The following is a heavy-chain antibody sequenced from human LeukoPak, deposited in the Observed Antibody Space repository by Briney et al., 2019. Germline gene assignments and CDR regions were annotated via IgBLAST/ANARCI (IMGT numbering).Heavy chain of an antibody. CDR2: IIPIFGTA. CDR3: ARVKWYSYGYGPPYYFDY. J-gene: IGHJ4*02. Sequence: SVKVSCKASGDTSDTYAISWVRQAPGQGLEWMGGIIPIFGTANYAQKFQGRVTITTDESTSTAYMELSSLRSEDTAVYYCARVKWYSYGYGPPYYFDYWGQGTLVTVSS. D-gene: IGHD5-18*01. V-gene: IGHV1-69*05. CDR1: GDTSDTYA.